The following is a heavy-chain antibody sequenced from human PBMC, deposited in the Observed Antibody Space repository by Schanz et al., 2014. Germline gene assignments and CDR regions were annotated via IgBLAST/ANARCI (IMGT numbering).Heavy chain of an antibody. CDR1: GYTFINSD. J-gene: IGHJ5*02. CDR3: ARGDVNWFDP. CDR2: INPNSDGT. Sequence: QVQLVQSGAEVKKPGASVKVSCKASGYTFINSDINWLRQAPGQGPEWLGWINPNSDGTKYAQKFQGRVTMTRDTSVNTAYLDLSSLTSDDTAVYYCARGDVNWFDPWGQGTLVTVSS. V-gene: IGHV1-2*02.